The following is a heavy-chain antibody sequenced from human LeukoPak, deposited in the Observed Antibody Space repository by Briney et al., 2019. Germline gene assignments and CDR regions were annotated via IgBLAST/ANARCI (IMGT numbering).Heavy chain of an antibody. CDR3: ARGVHSGGSYFNFDY. J-gene: IGHJ4*02. V-gene: IGHV4-39*01. D-gene: IGHD3-22*01. CDR1: GGSVSSSFSY. Sequence: SETLSLTCTVSGGSVSSSFSYWGWIRQPPGKGLEWFGSIYYSGSTYSNPSLKSRVTISVDTSKNQFSLELNSVTAADTAVYYCARGVHSGGSYFNFDYWGQGTLVTVSS. CDR2: IYYSGST.